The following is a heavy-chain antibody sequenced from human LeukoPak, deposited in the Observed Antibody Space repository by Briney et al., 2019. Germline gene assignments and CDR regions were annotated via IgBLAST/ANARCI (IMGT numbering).Heavy chain of an antibody. Sequence: SETLSLTCSVSGGPISSYYWSWIRQPPGKALEWIGYIYYSGSTNYNPSLKSRVTISVDTSKNQFSLKLSSVTAADTAVYYCARGRYCSSTSCHAFDIWGQGTMVTVSS. CDR2: IYYSGST. V-gene: IGHV4-59*01. CDR1: GGPISSYY. D-gene: IGHD2-2*01. J-gene: IGHJ3*02. CDR3: ARGRYCSSTSCHAFDI.